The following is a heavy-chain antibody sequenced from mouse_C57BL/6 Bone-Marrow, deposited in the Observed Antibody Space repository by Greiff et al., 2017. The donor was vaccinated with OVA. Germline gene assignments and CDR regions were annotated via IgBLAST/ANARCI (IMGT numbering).Heavy chain of an antibody. Sequence: QVPLQQPGAELVMPGASVKLSCKASGYTFTSYWMHWVKQRPGQGLEWIGEIDPSDSYTNYNQKFKGKSTLTVDKSSSTAYMQLSSLTSEDSAVYYCARFYYDHVGAYWGQGTLVTVSA. CDR2: IDPSDSYT. D-gene: IGHD2-4*01. V-gene: IGHV1-69*01. CDR1: GYTFTSYW. CDR3: ARFYYDHVGAY. J-gene: IGHJ3*01.